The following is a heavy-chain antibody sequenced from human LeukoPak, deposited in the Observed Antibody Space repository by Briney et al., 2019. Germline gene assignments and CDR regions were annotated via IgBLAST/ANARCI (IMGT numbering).Heavy chain of an antibody. CDR1: GGTFSGNY. D-gene: IGHD6-25*01. J-gene: IGHJ5*02. V-gene: IGHV4-34*08. CDR2: INHSGST. CDR3: VVNREQRGNWFDP. Sequence: SETLSLTCAVYGGTFSGNYWSWIRQPPGKGLEWIGEINHSGSTNYNPSLKSRVTISVDTSKNKFSLKLSSVTAADTAVYYCVVNREQRGNWFDPWGQGTLVTVSS.